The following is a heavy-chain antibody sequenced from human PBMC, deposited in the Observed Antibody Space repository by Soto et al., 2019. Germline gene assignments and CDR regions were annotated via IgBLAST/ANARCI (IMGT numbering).Heavy chain of an antibody. CDR2: INPNSGGT. CDR1: GYTFTGYY. J-gene: IGHJ4*02. CDR3: ARRFEVVAATYYFDY. Sequence: QVQLVQSGAEVKKPGASVKVSCKASGYTFTGYYMHWVRQAPGQGLEWMGWINPNSGGTNYAQKFQGRVTMTRDTSISTAYMELSRLRSDDTAVDYCARRFEVVAATYYFDYWGQGTLVTVSS. D-gene: IGHD2-15*01. V-gene: IGHV1-2*02.